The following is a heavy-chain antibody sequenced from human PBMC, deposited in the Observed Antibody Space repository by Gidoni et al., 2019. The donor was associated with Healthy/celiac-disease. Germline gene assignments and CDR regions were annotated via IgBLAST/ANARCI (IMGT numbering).Heavy chain of an antibody. V-gene: IGHV3-21*01. CDR3: ARGASFGSYSYFQH. CDR2: ISSSSIYI. Sequence: EVQLVESGGGLVKPGGSLRLSCAASGFTFSSYSMNWVRQAPGKGLEGVSSISSSSIYIYYADSVKGRFTISRDNAKNSLYLQMNSLRAEDTAVYYCARGASFGSYSYFQHWGQGTLVTVSS. D-gene: IGHD1-26*01. J-gene: IGHJ1*01. CDR1: GFTFSSYS.